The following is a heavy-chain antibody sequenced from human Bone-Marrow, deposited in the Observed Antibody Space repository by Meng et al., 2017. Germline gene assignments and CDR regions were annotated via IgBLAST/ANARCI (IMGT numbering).Heavy chain of an antibody. V-gene: IGHV1-8*03. Sequence: ASVKVSCKASGYTFTSYDINWVRQATGQGLEWMGWMNPNSGNTGYAQKFQGRVTITRNTSISTAYMELISMRSEDTAVYYCARGRKNYDILTGYHNWGQGTLVTVSS. CDR2: MNPNSGNT. CDR3: ARGRKNYDILTGYHN. CDR1: GYTFTSYD. D-gene: IGHD3-9*01. J-gene: IGHJ4*02.